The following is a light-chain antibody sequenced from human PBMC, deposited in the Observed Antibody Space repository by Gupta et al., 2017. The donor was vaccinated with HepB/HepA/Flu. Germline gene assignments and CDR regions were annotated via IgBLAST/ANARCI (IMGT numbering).Light chain of an antibody. V-gene: IGKV1-39*01. CDR2: GAS. J-gene: IGKJ1*01. CDR1: DRIRNF. CDR3: QQSYSYPVT. Sequence: DIQMTQPLTSLSASLGDRVTITCRASDRIRNFLNWHQQRPGKAPELLIYGASSLQSGVPSRFSGSGSGTDFTLTISNLQPEDFATYYCQQSYSYPVTFGQGTKVEIK.